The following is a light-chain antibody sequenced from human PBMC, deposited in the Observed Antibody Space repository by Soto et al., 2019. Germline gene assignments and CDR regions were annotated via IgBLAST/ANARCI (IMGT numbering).Light chain of an antibody. Sequence: DIQMTQSPSTLSASVGDRVTITCRASQNINNWLAWYQQKPGKAPKLLIYTTSNLESGVPSRFSGSGSGTEFTLTISCLQPDDFATYYCQQYSSYSVFTFGQGTRLEIK. CDR2: TTS. CDR1: QNINNW. V-gene: IGKV1-5*03. J-gene: IGKJ2*01. CDR3: QQYSSYSVFT.